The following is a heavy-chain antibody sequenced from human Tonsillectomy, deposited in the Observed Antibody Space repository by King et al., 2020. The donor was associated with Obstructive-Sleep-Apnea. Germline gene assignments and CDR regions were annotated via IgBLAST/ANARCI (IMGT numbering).Heavy chain of an antibody. Sequence: VQLVESGGVLVQPGGSLRLSCAASGFTFSDHNMDWVRQAPGKGLEWVGRIRNKANSYTPEYAPSVKGRFTISRDDSKNSPYLQMNSRKTEDTAVYYCARAHYDYVWGSPLDYWGQGTLVTVSS. J-gene: IGHJ4*02. CDR3: ARAHYDYVWGSPLDY. CDR1: GFTFSDHN. V-gene: IGHV3-72*01. CDR2: IRNKANSYTP. D-gene: IGHD3-16*01.